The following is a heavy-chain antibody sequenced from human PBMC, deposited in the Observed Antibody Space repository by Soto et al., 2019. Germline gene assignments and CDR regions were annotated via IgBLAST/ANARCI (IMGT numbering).Heavy chain of an antibody. V-gene: IGHV4-31*03. Sequence: QVQLQESGPGLVKPSQTLSLTCTVSGGSISSGGYYWSWIRQHPGKGLEWIGYIYYSGSTYYNPSLKSRVTISVDTSKNQFSLKLSSVTAADTALYYCARSGEDSSAPGGFDYWGQGTLVTVSS. D-gene: IGHD3-22*01. J-gene: IGHJ4*02. CDR2: IYYSGST. CDR3: ARSGEDSSAPGGFDY. CDR1: GGSISSGGYY.